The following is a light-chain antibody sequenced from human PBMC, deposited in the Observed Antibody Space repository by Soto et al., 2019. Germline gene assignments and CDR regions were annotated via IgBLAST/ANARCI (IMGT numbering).Light chain of an antibody. J-gene: IGLJ2*01. CDR3: GAWDDSLNGRV. Sequence: QSVLTQPPSVSEAPRQRVTISCSGSSSNIGNNAVNWYQQLPGNAPKLLIYYDDLLPSGVSDRFSGSKSGTSASLAICGLQSEDEADYYCGAWDDSLNGRVFGGGTKVTVL. CDR2: YDD. V-gene: IGLV1-36*01. CDR1: SSNIGNNA.